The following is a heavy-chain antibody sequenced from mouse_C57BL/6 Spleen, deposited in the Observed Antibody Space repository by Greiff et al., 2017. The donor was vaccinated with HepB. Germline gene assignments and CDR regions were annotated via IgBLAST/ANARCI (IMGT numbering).Heavy chain of an antibody. D-gene: IGHD1-1*01. J-gene: IGHJ1*03. CDR3: ARDYYGSRWYFDV. V-gene: IGHV1-7*01. CDR2: INPSSGYT. CDR1: GYTFTSYW. Sequence: QVQLKESGAELVKPGASVKLSCKASGYTFTSYWMHWVKQRPGLGLEWIGHINPSSGYTKYNQKFKDKATLTADKSSSTAYLQLSSLTYEDSAIYYCARDYYGSRWYFDVWGTGTTVTVSS.